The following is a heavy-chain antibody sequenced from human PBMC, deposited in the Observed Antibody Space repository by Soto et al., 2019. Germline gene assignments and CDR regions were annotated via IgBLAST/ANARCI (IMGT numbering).Heavy chain of an antibody. CDR1: GFTFSTNS. V-gene: IGHV3-53*01. Sequence: PGGSLRLSCAASGFTFSTNSMNWVRQAPGKGLEWVSVIYGDGRTYYADSLKGRFTISRDNSKNTLYLQMNSLRAEDTAVYYCARDYGGYLDYWGQGPLVTLSS. J-gene: IGHJ4*02. CDR3: ARDYGGYLDY. D-gene: IGHD4-17*01. CDR2: IYGDGRT.